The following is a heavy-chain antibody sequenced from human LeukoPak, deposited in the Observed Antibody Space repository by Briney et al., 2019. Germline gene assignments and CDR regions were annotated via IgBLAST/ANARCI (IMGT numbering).Heavy chain of an antibody. CDR3: ARDQGGGSSGTPTDAFDI. D-gene: IGHD3-10*01. CDR2: IYYTGST. V-gene: IGHV4-31*03. Sequence: SETLSLTCTVSGGSISSGGYYWSWIRQHPGEGLEWIGYIYYTGSTYYNPSLKSRFIISLDTSKNQFSLKLSSVTAADTAVYYCARDQGGGSSGTPTDAFDIWGQGTMVTVSS. CDR1: GGSISSGGYY. J-gene: IGHJ3*02.